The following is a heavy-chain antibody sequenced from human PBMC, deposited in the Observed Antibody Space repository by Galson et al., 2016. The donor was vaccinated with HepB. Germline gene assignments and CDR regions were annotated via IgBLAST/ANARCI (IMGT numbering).Heavy chain of an antibody. CDR3: ARGAALMVATYDY. CDR1: GYTFTSYD. Sequence: SVKVSCKASGYTFTSYDINWVRQVTGQGLEWMGWMNPNSGNTGYAQKFQGRVTMTRNTSISTAYMELSSLRSEDTAVYYCARGAALMVATYDYWGQGTLVTVSS. J-gene: IGHJ4*02. V-gene: IGHV1-8*01. D-gene: IGHD5-12*01. CDR2: MNPNSGNT.